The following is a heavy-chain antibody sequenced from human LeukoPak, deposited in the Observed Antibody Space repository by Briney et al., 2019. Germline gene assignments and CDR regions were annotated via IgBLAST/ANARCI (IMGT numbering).Heavy chain of an antibody. Sequence: PSETLSLTCTVSGGSISSSSYYWGWIRQPPGKGLEWIGSIYYSGSTYYNPSLKSRVTISVDTSKNQFSLKLSSVTAADTAVYYCARDLSPGGSPLYFDYWGQGTLVTVSS. D-gene: IGHD3-10*01. V-gene: IGHV4-39*07. CDR1: GGSISSSSYY. CDR3: ARDLSPGGSPLYFDY. J-gene: IGHJ4*02. CDR2: IYYSGST.